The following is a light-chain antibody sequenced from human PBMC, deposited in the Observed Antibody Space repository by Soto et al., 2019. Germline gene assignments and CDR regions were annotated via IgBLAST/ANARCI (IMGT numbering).Light chain of an antibody. CDR1: QGISSY. CDR3: QESYNSPAVS. V-gene: IGKV1-8*01. Sequence: AIRMTQPPSSLSASTGDRVTITCRASQGISSYLAWYQQKPGKAPKLLIYAASTLQSGVPSRFSGSGSGTEFTLTISTLQSEDFATYFCQESYNSPAVSFGGGTKVDIK. J-gene: IGKJ4*01. CDR2: AAS.